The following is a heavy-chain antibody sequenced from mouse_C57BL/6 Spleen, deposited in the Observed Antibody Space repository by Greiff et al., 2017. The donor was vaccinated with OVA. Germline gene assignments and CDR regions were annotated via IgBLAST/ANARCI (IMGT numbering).Heavy chain of an antibody. CDR3: ARELGRGGYYAMDY. J-gene: IGHJ4*01. CDR1: GYAFSSSW. D-gene: IGHD4-1*01. V-gene: IGHV1-82*01. CDR2: IYPGDGDT. Sequence: QVQLQQSGPELVKPGASVKISCKASGYAFSSSWMHWVKQRPGKGLEWLGRIYPGDGDTNYTGTFKGQATLTADKSSSTAYMQLSSLTSEDSAVYFCARELGRGGYYAMDYWGQGTSVTVSS.